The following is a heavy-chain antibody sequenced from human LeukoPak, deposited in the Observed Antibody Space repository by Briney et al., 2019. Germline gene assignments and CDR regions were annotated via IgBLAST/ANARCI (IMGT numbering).Heavy chain of an antibody. CDR2: FDPEDGET. CDR3: ATGWLLLRSLDY. V-gene: IGHV1-24*01. Sequence: ASVKVSCKASGYTFTSYDINWVRQATGQGLEWMGGFDPEDGETIYAQKFQGRVTMTEDTSTDTAYMELSSLRSEDTAVYYCATGWLLLRSLDYWGQGTLVTVSS. J-gene: IGHJ4*02. D-gene: IGHD3-22*01. CDR1: GYTFTSYD.